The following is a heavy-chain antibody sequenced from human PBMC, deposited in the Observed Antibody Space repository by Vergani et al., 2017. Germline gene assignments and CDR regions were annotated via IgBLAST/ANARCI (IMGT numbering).Heavy chain of an antibody. CDR2: IYYSGST. J-gene: IGHJ4*02. D-gene: IGHD3-3*01. Sequence: QVQLQESGPGLVKPSQTLSLTCTVSGGSISSGGYYWSWIRQPPGKGLEWIGYIYYSGSTNYNPSLKSRVTISVDTSKNQFSLKLSSVTAADTAVYYCARENTYYDFWSGGYFDYWGQGTLVTVSS. V-gene: IGHV4-61*08. CDR1: GGSISSGGYY. CDR3: ARENTYYDFWSGGYFDY.